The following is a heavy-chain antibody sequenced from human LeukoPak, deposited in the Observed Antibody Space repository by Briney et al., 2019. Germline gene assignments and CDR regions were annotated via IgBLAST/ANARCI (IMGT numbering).Heavy chain of an antibody. J-gene: IGHJ3*02. V-gene: IGHV1-2*02. Sequence: GSVNVSFKASVYTFTCYYRHGVRQARGQGREGMGWINPNSGGQLYEQTFQGRVTLTRDTSLSTAYMELSRLRSDDTAVYYCARPYIWGSYNDAFDIWGQGTMVTVSS. D-gene: IGHD3-16*01. CDR3: ARPYIWGSYNDAFDI. CDR1: VYTFTCYY. CDR2: INPNSGGQ.